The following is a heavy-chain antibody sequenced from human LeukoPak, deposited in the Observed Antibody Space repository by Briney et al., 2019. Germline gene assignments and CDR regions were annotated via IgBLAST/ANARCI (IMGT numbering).Heavy chain of an antibody. Sequence: GGSLRLSCAGSGFTFTDAWMSWVRQAPGKGLEWVGRIKSKTDGGTTDYAAPVKGRFTISRDDSKNTLYLQMNSLKTEDTAVYYCTTVSVTECFDYWGQGTLVTVSS. D-gene: IGHD4-17*01. J-gene: IGHJ4*02. CDR1: GFTFTDAW. CDR2: IKSKTDGGTT. V-gene: IGHV3-15*01. CDR3: TTVSVTECFDY.